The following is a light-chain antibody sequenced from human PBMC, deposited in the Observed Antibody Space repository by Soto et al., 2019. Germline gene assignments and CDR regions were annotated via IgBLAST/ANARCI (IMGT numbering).Light chain of an antibody. J-gene: IGKJ1*01. CDR3: QQSYRTPWT. CDR2: GAS. V-gene: IGKV3-15*01. CDR1: QAIGSN. Sequence: EIVLAQSPATLSVSPGERVTLSCRATQAIGSNLAWYLQRPGQAPRLLMYGASTRATDIPARFSGSGSGTEFSLTITGLQSEDFATYYCQQSYRTPWTFGQGTKVEIK.